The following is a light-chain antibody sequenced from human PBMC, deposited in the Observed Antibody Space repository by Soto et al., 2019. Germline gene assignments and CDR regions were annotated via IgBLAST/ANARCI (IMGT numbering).Light chain of an antibody. CDR2: GAS. Sequence: EIVMTQSPATLSVSPGERATLSCRASQSVSSNLAWYQQTPGQAPRLLIYGASTRATGIPARFSGSGSGTEFTLTISSLQSEDFAVYYCQQYNNWPRGTLGQGTKVEIK. V-gene: IGKV3-15*01. CDR1: QSVSSN. CDR3: QQYNNWPRGT. J-gene: IGKJ1*01.